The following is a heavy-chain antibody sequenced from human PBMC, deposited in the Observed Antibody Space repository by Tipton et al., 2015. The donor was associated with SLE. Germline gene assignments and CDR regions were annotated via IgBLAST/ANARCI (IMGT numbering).Heavy chain of an antibody. CDR2: IYYSGST. CDR1: DGSFSDYY. CDR3: ARGGPSSGWSDAFDI. Sequence: TLSLTCAVYDGSFSDYYWSWNRQPPGKGLEWIGYIYYSGSTNYNPSLKSRVTISVDTSKNQFSLKLSSVTAADTAVYYCARGGPSSGWSDAFDIWGQGTMVTVSS. J-gene: IGHJ3*02. D-gene: IGHD6-19*01. V-gene: IGHV4-59*01.